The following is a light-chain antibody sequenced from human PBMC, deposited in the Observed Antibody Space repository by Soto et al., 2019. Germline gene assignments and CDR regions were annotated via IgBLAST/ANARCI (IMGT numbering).Light chain of an antibody. CDR1: QSLLHSNGYNY. J-gene: IGKJ2*01. Sequence: DIVMTQSPLSLPVTPGEPASISCRSSQSLLHSNGYNYLNWYLQKPGQSPQLLIYLGSNRASGVPGRFSGSGSGPDFTLKISRVEAEDVGVYYCMQALQPVDTFGQGTKLEIK. V-gene: IGKV2-28*01. CDR2: LGS. CDR3: MQALQPVDT.